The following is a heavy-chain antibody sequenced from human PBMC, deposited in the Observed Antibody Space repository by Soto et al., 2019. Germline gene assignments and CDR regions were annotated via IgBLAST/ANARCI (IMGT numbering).Heavy chain of an antibody. CDR3: VRATYFSDSSGYTRCLDY. D-gene: IGHD3-22*01. Sequence: EVQLVESGGGLVQPGGSLRLSCAGSGFTISDHYIDWVRQAPGKGLEWVGRSRDKPQGYSTAYAASVKGRFTTSRDESKNSAYLQMNSLKTEDTAVYYCVRATYFSDSSGYTRCLDYWGQGTLVTVSS. CDR2: SRDKPQGYST. J-gene: IGHJ4*02. V-gene: IGHV3-72*01. CDR1: GFTISDHY.